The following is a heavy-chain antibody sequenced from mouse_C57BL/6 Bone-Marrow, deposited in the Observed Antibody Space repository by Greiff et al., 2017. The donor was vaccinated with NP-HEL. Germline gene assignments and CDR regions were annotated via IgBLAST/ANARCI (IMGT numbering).Heavy chain of an antibody. CDR1: GYTFTDYE. V-gene: IGHV1-15*01. J-gene: IGHJ4*01. D-gene: IGHD1-1*01. CDR3: TNGSSYYSMDY. CDR2: IDPETGGT. Sequence: QVQLQQSGAELVRPGASVTLSCKASGYTFTDYEMHWVKQTPVHGLEWIGAIDPETGGTAYNQKFKGKAKLTADKSSSTAYMELRSLTSEDSAVYYYTNGSSYYSMDYWGQGTSVTVSS.